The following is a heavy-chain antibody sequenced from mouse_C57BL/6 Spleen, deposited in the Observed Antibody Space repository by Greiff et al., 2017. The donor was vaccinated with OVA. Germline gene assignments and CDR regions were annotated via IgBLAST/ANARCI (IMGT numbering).Heavy chain of an antibody. CDR3: ARGGDTEDY. J-gene: IGHJ2*01. D-gene: IGHD3-3*01. CDR2: INPNNGGT. V-gene: IGHV1-26*01. Sequence: VQLQQSGPELVKPGASVKISCKASGYTFTDYYMNWVKQSHGKSLEWIGDINPNNGGTSYNQKFKGKATLTVDKSSSTAYMELRSRTSEDSAVYYCARGGDTEDYWGQGTTLTVSS. CDR1: GYTFTDYY.